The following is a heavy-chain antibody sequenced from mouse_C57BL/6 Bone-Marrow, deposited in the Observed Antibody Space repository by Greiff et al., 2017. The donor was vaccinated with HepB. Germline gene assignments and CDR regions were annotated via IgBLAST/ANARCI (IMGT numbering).Heavy chain of an antibody. Sequence: VQLKQPGAELVMPGASVKLSCKASGYTFTSYWMHWVKQRPGQGLEWIGEIDPSDSYTNYNQKFKGKSTLTVDKSSSTAYMQLSSLTSEDSAVYYCVYGSSYAMDYWGQGTSVTASS. D-gene: IGHD1-1*01. J-gene: IGHJ4*01. CDR3: VYGSSYAMDY. CDR1: GYTFTSYW. CDR2: IDPSDSYT. V-gene: IGHV1-69*01.